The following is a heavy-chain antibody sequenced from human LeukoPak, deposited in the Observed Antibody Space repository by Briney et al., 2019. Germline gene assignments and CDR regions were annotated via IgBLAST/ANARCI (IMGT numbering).Heavy chain of an antibody. D-gene: IGHD1-7*01. CDR2: TYYRSKWYN. V-gene: IGHV6-1*01. Sequence: PSQTLSLTCAISGDSVSSNSAAWNWIRQSPSRGLEWLGRTYYRSKWYNDYAVSVKSRITINPDTSKNQFSLQLNSVTPEDTAVYYCARHLGYNWNYGGWFDPWGQGTLVTVSS. J-gene: IGHJ5*02. CDR1: GDSVSSNSAA. CDR3: ARHLGYNWNYGGWFDP.